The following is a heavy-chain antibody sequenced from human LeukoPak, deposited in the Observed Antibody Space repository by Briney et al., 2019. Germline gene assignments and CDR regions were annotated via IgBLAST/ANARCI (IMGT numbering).Heavy chain of an antibody. CDR3: ARGRKYNWSPGDYVFDM. CDR1: GYTFTNYD. Sequence: GASVKVSCKASGYTFTNYDINWMRQATGQGLEWVGWMNPHSGNTGYVQKFQGRVSMTRDTSISTAYMEVTSLRSEDTAVYYCARGRKYNWSPGDYVFDMWGQGTMVTVSS. V-gene: IGHV1-8*01. D-gene: IGHD1-20*01. CDR2: MNPHSGNT. J-gene: IGHJ3*02.